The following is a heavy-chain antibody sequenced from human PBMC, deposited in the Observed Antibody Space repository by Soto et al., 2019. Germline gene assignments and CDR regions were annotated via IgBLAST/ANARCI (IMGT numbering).Heavy chain of an antibody. CDR3: AKGKVAVVQAARYYFDY. Sequence: HPGGSLRLSCAASGFTFSSYAMSWVRQAPGKGLEWVSAISGSGGSTYYADSVKGRFTISRDNSKNTLYLQMNSLRAEDTAVYYCAKGKVAVVQAARYYFDYWGQGTLVTVSS. CDR1: GFTFSSYA. V-gene: IGHV3-23*01. CDR2: ISGSGGST. J-gene: IGHJ4*02. D-gene: IGHD2-2*01.